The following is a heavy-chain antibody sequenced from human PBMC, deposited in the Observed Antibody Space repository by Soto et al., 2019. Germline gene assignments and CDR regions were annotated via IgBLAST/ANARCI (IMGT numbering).Heavy chain of an antibody. Sequence: SETLSLTCTVSGGSISSGGYYWSWIRQHPGKGLEWIGYIYYSGSTYYNPSLKSRVTISVDTSKNQFSLKLSSVTAADTAVYYCAMGAGSSFVAFDIWGQGTMVTVSS. D-gene: IGHD1-1*01. V-gene: IGHV4-31*03. CDR2: IYYSGST. CDR1: GGSISSGGYY. J-gene: IGHJ3*02. CDR3: AMGAGSSFVAFDI.